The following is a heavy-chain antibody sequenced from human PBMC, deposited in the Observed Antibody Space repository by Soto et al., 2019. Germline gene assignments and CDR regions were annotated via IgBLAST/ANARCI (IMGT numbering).Heavy chain of an antibody. D-gene: IGHD3-22*01. V-gene: IGHV4-61*01. CDR2: IHYSGST. Sequence: QVQLQESGPGLVKPSETLSLTCTVSGGSVSSGIYYWSWIRQPPGKGLEWIGYIHYSGSTNYNPSLKSRVTXSVDTSXXXXXXXXXXXXXXXXXXXXXXXXXXXXSSGYYAAYWGQGTLVTVSS. CDR1: GGSVSSGIYY. J-gene: IGHJ4*02. CDR3: XXXXXXXSSGYYAAY.